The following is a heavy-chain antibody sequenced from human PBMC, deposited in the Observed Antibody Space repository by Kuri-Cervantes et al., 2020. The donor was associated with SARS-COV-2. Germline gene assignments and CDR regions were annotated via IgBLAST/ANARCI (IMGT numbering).Heavy chain of an antibody. V-gene: IGHV4-59*12. CDR2: IYYSGST. Sequence: GSLRLACTVSGGSISSYYCSWIRQPPGKGLEWDGYIYYSGSTIYNPSLKSRVTLSVDTSKNQFSLKLSSAAAADTAVYYCARESCSSWYWFDPWGQGTLVTVSS. CDR1: GGSISSYY. D-gene: IGHD6-13*01. J-gene: IGHJ5*02. CDR3: ARESCSSWYWFDP.